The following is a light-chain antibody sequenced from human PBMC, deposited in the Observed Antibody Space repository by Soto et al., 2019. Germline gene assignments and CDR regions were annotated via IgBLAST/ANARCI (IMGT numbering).Light chain of an antibody. CDR1: SSDVGGYNY. V-gene: IGLV2-8*01. J-gene: IGLJ2*01. CDR3: SSFAGSFYWV. Sequence: QSALTQPPSASGSPGQSVTISCTGTSSDVGGYNYVSWYQQHPGKAPKLMIYEVSKRHSGVPDRFSGSKSGNTASLTVSGLQAEDEADYYCSSFAGSFYWVFGGGTKVTVL. CDR2: EVS.